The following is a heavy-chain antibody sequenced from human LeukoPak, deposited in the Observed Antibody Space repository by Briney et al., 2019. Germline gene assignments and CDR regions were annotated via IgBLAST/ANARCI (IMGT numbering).Heavy chain of an antibody. CDR1: GGSISSSSYY. V-gene: IGHV4-39*01. Sequence: SETLSLTCTVSGGSISSSSYYWGWIRQPPGKGLEWIGSIYYSGSTYYNPSLKSRVTISVDTSKNQFSLKLSSVTAADTAVYYCAGPGSGSYYGYFDYWGQGTLVTVSS. J-gene: IGHJ4*02. CDR2: IYYSGST. CDR3: AGPGSGSYYGYFDY. D-gene: IGHD1-26*01.